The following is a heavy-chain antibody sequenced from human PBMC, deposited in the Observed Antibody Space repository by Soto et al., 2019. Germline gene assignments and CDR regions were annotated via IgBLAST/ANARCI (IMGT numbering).Heavy chain of an antibody. D-gene: IGHD2-2*01. CDR3: ARLGKPRVVPPVADAFDI. V-gene: IGHV4-34*01. Sequence: PSETLSLTCAVHGGSFIGYYWSWIRQPAGKGLEWIGEINHSGSTNYNPSLKSRVTISVETSKNQFSLKLSSVTAADQAVYYCARLGKPRVVPPVADAFDIWGQGTMATVS. CDR2: INHSGST. J-gene: IGHJ3*02. CDR1: GGSFIGYY.